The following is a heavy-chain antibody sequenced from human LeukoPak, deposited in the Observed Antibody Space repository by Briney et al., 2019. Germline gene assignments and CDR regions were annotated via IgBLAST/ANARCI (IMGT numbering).Heavy chain of an antibody. D-gene: IGHD2-15*01. V-gene: IGHV3-73*01. CDR1: GFTFSGSV. J-gene: IGHJ4*02. CDR2: IRSKANNYAT. Sequence: GGSLRLSCAASGFTFSGSVMHWVRQASGKGLEWVGRIRSKANNYATAYVASVKGRFTISRDDSKNTAFLQMNSLKTEDTAVYYCARGGPVVASFDYWGQGTLVTVSS. CDR3: ARGGPVVASFDY.